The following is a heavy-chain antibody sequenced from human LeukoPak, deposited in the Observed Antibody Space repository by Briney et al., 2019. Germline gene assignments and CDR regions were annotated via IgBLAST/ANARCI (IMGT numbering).Heavy chain of an antibody. Sequence: GGSLRLSCAASGCTFSSYWMYWVRQAPGKGLVWVSRIKSDGSSNAYADSVTGRFPISRDNAKNTLYLQMTSLRAEDTAVYYCARGSLGYSYGYDPKLTLDYWGQGTLVTVSS. J-gene: IGHJ4*02. CDR2: IKSDGSSN. V-gene: IGHV3-74*01. CDR3: ARGSLGYSYGYDPKLTLDY. CDR1: GCTFSSYW. D-gene: IGHD5-18*01.